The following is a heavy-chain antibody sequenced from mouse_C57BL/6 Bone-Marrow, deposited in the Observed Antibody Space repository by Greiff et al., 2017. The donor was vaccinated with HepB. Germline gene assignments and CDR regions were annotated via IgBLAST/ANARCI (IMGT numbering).Heavy chain of an antibody. D-gene: IGHD1-1*01. CDR1: GYTFTSYW. CDR3: AREGLYGSSSWDFVY. V-gene: IGHV1-69*01. J-gene: IGHJ2*01. Sequence: QVQLQQPGAELVMPGASVKLSCKASGYTFTSYWMHWVKQRPGQGLEWIGEIDPSDSYTNYNQKFKGKSTLTVDKSSSTAYMQLSSLTSEDSAVYYCAREGLYGSSSWDFVYWGQGTTLTVSS. CDR2: IDPSDSYT.